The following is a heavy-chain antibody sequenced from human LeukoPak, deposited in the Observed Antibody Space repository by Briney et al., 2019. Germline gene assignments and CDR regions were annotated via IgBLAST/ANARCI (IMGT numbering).Heavy chain of an antibody. D-gene: IGHD3-10*01. V-gene: IGHV3-48*01. Sequence: PGGSLRLSCAASGFTFSSYSMNWVRQAPGKGLEWVSYVSSSSSTIYYADSVKGRFTISRDNAKNSLYLQMNSLRAEDTAVYYCARHVLVRGVILSWSYYYMDVWGKGTTVTISS. CDR1: GFTFSSYS. CDR3: ARHVLVRGVILSWSYYYMDV. J-gene: IGHJ6*03. CDR2: VSSSSSTI.